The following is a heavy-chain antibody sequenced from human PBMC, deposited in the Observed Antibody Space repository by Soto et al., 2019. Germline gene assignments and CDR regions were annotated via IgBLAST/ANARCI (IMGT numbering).Heavy chain of an antibody. CDR3: AREDIVEGATAGMEV. J-gene: IGHJ6*02. CDR1: GYTLTTLF. CDR2: INPGYPAGRST. D-gene: IGHD1-26*01. Sequence: ASVKVSCKASGYTLTTLFMHWVRQAPGQGLEWMGVINPGYPAGRSTTYAQKFQGRVTMTTDTSTSTVYMELSRLRSDDTAASYCAREDIVEGATAGMEVWRQGTTVRVFS. V-gene: IGHV1-46*01.